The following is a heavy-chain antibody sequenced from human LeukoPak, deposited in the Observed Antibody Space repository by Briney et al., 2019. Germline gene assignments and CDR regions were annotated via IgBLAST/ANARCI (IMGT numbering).Heavy chain of an antibody. V-gene: IGHV4-34*01. J-gene: IGHJ5*02. D-gene: IGHD3-16*02. Sequence: SETLSLTCAVYGGSFSGYYWSWIRQPPGKRLEWIGEINHSGSTNYNPSLKSRVTISVDTSKNQFSLKLGSVTAADTAVYYCARAYRSRAPWFDPWGQGTLVTVSS. CDR3: ARAYRSRAPWFDP. CDR1: GGSFSGYY. CDR2: INHSGST.